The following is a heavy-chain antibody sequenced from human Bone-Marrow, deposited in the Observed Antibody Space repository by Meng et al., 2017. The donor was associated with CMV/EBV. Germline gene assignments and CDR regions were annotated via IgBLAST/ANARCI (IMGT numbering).Heavy chain of an antibody. CDR1: GYTFISYG. J-gene: IGHJ2*01. V-gene: IGHV1-18*01. D-gene: IGHD2-15*01. CDR3: ARGTYCGGGKCHTRHFDL. Sequence: SGYTFISYGISWVRQAHGQGLEWMGWISGDNRNMNYALKVEDRITMTTEISTTTAYMELRNLRSDDTAVYYCARGTYCGGGKCHTRHFDLWGRGTLVTVS. CDR2: ISGDNRNM.